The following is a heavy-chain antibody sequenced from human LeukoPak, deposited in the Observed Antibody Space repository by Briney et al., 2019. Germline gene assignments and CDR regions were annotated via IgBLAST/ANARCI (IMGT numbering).Heavy chain of an antibody. D-gene: IGHD5-18*01. J-gene: IGHJ4*02. CDR3: AKGYAGGYSYGAPDY. V-gene: IGHV3-43D*03. CDR1: GFTFDDYA. CDR2: ISWDGGST. Sequence: GGSLRLSCAASGFTFDDYAMHWVRQAPGKGLEWVSLISWDGGSTYYADSVKGRFTISRDNSKNSLYLQMNSLRAEDTALYYCAKGYAGGYSYGAPDYWGQGTLVTVSS.